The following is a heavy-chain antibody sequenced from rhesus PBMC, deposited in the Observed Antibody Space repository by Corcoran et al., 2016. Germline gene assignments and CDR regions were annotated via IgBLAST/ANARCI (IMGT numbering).Heavy chain of an antibody. J-gene: IGHJ4*01. V-gene: IGHV3S5*01. CDR1: GLTFMSYG. CDR2: INSGGGST. Sequence: EVQLVETGGGLVQPGGSLKLPCAPSGLTFMSYGISWVRQAPGKGLGWVSAINSGGGSTYYADSVKGRFTIYRDNSKNTLSLQMNSMRADDTAVYYCAKTCGYWGQGVLVTVSS. CDR3: AKTCGY.